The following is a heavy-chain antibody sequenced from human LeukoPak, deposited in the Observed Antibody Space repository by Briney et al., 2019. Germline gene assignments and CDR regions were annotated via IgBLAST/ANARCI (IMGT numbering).Heavy chain of an antibody. CDR1: GYTFTGYY. CDR2: IIPILGIA. D-gene: IGHD2/OR15-2a*01. CDR3: ARAPSMALPPDY. Sequence: ASVKVSCKASGYTFTGYYMHWVRQAPGQGLEWMGRIIPILGIANYAQKFQGRVTITADKSTSTAYMELSSLRSEDTAVYYCARAPSMALPPDYWGQGTLVTVSS. J-gene: IGHJ4*02. V-gene: IGHV1-69*04.